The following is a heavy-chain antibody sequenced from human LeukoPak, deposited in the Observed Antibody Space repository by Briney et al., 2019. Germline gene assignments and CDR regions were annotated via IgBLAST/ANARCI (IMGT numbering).Heavy chain of an antibody. CDR3: AREATVYNWLVP. D-gene: IGHD4-17*01. CDR2: IYTSGLT. J-gene: IGHJ5*02. Sequence: SETLSLTCTVSGGSITSGSFYWSWIRQPAGEPLEWIGRIYTSGLTNYNPSLKSRLTISVDTSKNQFYLSLSSVTAADTAVYYCAREATVYNWLVPWGQGTLVTVSS. CDR1: GGSITSGSFY. V-gene: IGHV4-61*02.